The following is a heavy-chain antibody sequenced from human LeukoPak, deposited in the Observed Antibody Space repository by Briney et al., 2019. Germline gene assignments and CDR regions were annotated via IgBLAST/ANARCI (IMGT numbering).Heavy chain of an antibody. J-gene: IGHJ4*02. V-gene: IGHV4-34*01. CDR3: ARGKHFYDYVWGSYRQYFDY. Sequence: SETLSLTCAVYGGSFSGYYWSWIRQPPGKGLEWIGEINHSGSTNYNPSLKSRVTISVDTSKNQFSLKLSSVTAADTAVYYCARGKHFYDYVWGSYRQYFDYWGQGTLVTVSS. CDR1: GGSFSGYY. D-gene: IGHD3-16*02. CDR2: INHSGST.